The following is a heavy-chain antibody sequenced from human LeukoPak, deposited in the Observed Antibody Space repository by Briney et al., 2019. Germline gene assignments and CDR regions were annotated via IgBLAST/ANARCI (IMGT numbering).Heavy chain of an antibody. CDR1: GYTFTSYG. CDR2: ISAYNGNT. J-gene: IGHJ4*02. CDR3: ARCSGYYDSSGYYCNLDY. V-gene: IGHV1-18*01. Sequence: ASVKVSCKASGYTFTSYGTSWVRQAPGQGLEWMGWISAYNGNTNYAQKLQGRVTMTTDTSTSTAYMELRSLRSDDTAVYYCARCSGYYDSSGYYCNLDYWGQGTLVTVSS. D-gene: IGHD3-22*01.